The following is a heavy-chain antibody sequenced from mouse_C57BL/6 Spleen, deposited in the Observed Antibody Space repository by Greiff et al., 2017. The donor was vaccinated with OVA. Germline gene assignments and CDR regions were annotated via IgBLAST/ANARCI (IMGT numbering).Heavy chain of an antibody. CDR3: AREDYGNSWFAY. J-gene: IGHJ3*01. Sequence: EVKLVESGGGLVKPGGSLTLSCAASGFTFSDYGMHWVRQAPEKGLEWVAYISSGSSTIYYADTVKGRFTISRDNAKNTLFLQMTSLRSEDTAMYYCAREDYGNSWFAYWGQGTLVTVSA. V-gene: IGHV5-17*01. CDR2: ISSGSSTI. CDR1: GFTFSDYG. D-gene: IGHD2-1*01.